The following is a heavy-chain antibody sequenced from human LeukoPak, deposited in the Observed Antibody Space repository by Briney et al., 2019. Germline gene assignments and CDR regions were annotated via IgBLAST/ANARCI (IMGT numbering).Heavy chain of an antibody. J-gene: IGHJ3*02. CDR3: TKSDIFDI. CDR1: GFTFNRRG. Sequence: GGSLRLSCAASGFTFNRRGMHWVRQAPGKGLEWVAVISYDGSNKYYADSVKGRFTISRDNSKNTLYLQMNSLRAEDTAVYYCTKSDIFDIWGQGTMVTVSS. D-gene: IGHD2-15*01. CDR2: ISYDGSNK. V-gene: IGHV3-30*19.